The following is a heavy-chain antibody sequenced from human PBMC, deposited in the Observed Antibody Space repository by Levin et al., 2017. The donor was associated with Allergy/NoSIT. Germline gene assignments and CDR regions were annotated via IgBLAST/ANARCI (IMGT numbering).Heavy chain of an antibody. Sequence: GGSLRLSCAASGFTFSNAWMSWVRQAPGKGLEWVGRIKSKTDGGTTDYAAPVKGRFTISREDAKNTLYLQMNSLKTEDTAVYYCTTDVSFINGPGQGIGFDIWGQGTMVTVSS. J-gene: IGHJ3*02. D-gene: IGHD1-14*01. CDR3: TTDVSFINGPGQGIGFDI. V-gene: IGHV3-15*01. CDR2: IKSKTDGGTT. CDR1: GFTFSNAW.